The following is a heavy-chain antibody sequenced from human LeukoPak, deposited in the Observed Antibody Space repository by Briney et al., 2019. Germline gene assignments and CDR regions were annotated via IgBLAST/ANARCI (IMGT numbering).Heavy chain of an antibody. J-gene: IGHJ5*02. Sequence: GGSLRLSCVVSGFTFNDYYMSWIRQAPGKGLEWVSYISGSGGNIYYTDSVKGRFTISRDNAKNSLYLQMNSLRAEDTAVYYCARTYYDILTGTNWFDPWGQGALVTVSS. V-gene: IGHV3-11*01. CDR3: ARTYYDILTGTNWFDP. CDR1: GFTFNDYY. CDR2: ISGSGGNI. D-gene: IGHD3-9*01.